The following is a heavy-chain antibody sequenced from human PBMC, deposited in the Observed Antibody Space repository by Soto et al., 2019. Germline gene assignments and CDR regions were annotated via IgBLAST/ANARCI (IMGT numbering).Heavy chain of an antibody. D-gene: IGHD2-21*02. CDR3: ARSPAPPCGGDCYSFGY. J-gene: IGHJ4*02. Sequence: GASVKVSCKASGGTFSSYAISWVRQAPGQGLEWMGGIIPIFGTANYAQKFQGRVTITADESTSTAYMELSSLRSEDTAVYYCARSPAPPCGGDCYSFGYWGQGTLVTVSS. CDR1: GGTFSSYA. CDR2: IIPIFGTA. V-gene: IGHV1-69*13.